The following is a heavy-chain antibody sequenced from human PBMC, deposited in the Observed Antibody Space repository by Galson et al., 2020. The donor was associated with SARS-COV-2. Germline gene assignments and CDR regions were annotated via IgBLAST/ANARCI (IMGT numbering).Heavy chain of an antibody. CDR1: GGSISSYY. D-gene: IGHD2-15*01. Sequence: SQTLSLTCTVSGGSISSYYWSWIRQPPGKGLEWIGHIYYSGSTNYNPPLKSRVTISVDTSKNQFPLKLSSVTAADTAVRYCASINCSGSSCYWFDPWGQGALVTVSS. CDR3: ASINCSGSSCYWFDP. CDR2: IYYSGST. V-gene: IGHV4-59*08. J-gene: IGHJ5*02.